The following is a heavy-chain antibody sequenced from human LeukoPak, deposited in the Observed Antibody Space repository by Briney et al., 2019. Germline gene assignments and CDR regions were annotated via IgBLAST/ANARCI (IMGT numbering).Heavy chain of an antibody. D-gene: IGHD3-22*01. Sequence: GASVSVSFTPSVYTFTSYGISWVRQAPGQGLEWMGWISAYNGNTNYAQKLQGRVTMTTDTSTSTAYMELRSLRSDDTAVYYCARLPNYYDSSGYYYFDYWGQGTLVTVSS. CDR1: VYTFTSYG. V-gene: IGHV1-18*01. CDR3: ARLPNYYDSSGYYYFDY. J-gene: IGHJ4*02. CDR2: ISAYNGNT.